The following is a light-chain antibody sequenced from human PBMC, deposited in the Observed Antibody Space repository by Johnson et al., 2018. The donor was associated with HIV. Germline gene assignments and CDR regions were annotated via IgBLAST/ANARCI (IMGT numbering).Light chain of an antibody. CDR1: NSNIGNNY. V-gene: IGLV1-51*01. J-gene: IGLJ1*01. CDR3: GTWDNSLRAGV. Sequence: QPVLTQPPSVSAAPGQKVTISCSGSNSNIGNNYVSWYQQVPGTAPKLLIYDNNKRPSGIPDRFSGSKSGTSATLGITGLQTVDEADYYCGTWDNSLRAGVFGTGTEVTVL. CDR2: DNN.